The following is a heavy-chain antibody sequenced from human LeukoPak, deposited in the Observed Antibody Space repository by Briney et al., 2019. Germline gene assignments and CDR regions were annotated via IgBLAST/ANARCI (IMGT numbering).Heavy chain of an antibody. Sequence: GGSLTLSCAASGFIVSRNYMSWVRQAPGKKLEWVSAISSKYVTYYADSVKGRFIISRDSSKNTMYLQMNGLRAEDTAIYYCYGIHLGDAFDLWGQGTMVTVSS. CDR1: GFIVSRNY. CDR2: ISSKYVT. J-gene: IGHJ3*01. D-gene: IGHD3-16*01. CDR3: YGIHLGDAFDL. V-gene: IGHV3-53*01.